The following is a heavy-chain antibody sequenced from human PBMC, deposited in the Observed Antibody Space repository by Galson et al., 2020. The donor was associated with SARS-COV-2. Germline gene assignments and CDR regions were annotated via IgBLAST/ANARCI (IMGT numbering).Heavy chain of an antibody. D-gene: IGHD3-10*01. J-gene: IGHJ4*02. CDR3: ARGPRFGVLLSPLDS. Sequence: TGGSLRLSCAASGFTFSSYAMHWVRQAPGKGLEWVAVISNDGSTRYYADSVKGRFTISRDNSKNTLFLQMNSLRAEDKAVYYCARGPRFGVLLSPLDSWGQGTLVTVSS. CDR2: ISNDGSTR. V-gene: IGHV3-30-3*01. CDR1: GFTFSSYA.